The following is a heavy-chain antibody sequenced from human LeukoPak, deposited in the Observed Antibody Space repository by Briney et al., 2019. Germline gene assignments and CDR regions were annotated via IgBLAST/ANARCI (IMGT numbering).Heavy chain of an antibody. V-gene: IGHV3-11*04. CDR2: ISSSGSTI. CDR3: ARSRRTGESFDY. Sequence: GGSLRLSCAASGFTFSDYYMSWIRQAPGKGLEWVSYISSSGSTIYYADSVKGRLTISRDNAKNSLYLQMNSLRAEDTAVYYCARSRRTGESFDYWGQGTLVTVSS. CDR1: GFTFSDYY. D-gene: IGHD7-27*01. J-gene: IGHJ4*02.